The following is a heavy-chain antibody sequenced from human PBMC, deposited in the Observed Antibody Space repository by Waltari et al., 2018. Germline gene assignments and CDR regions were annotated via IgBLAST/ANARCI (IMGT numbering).Heavy chain of an antibody. J-gene: IGHJ4*02. V-gene: IGHV4-39*07. CDR1: GGSISSSSYY. Sequence: QLQLQESGPGLVKPSETLSLTCTVSGGSISSSSYYWGWIRQPPGKGLEWIGSIYYSGSTYYNPSLKSRVTISVDTSKNQFSLKLSSVTAADTAVYYCAGAPRHFGNPSDYWGQGTLVTVSS. CDR3: AGAPRHFGNPSDY. CDR2: IYYSGST. D-gene: IGHD3-10*01.